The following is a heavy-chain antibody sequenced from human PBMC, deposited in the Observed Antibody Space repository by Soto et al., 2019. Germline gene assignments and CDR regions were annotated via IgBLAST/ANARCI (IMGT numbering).Heavy chain of an antibody. CDR1: GFTFSSYA. CDR3: ATTAGRATTPDY. J-gene: IGHJ4*02. Sequence: EVQLLESGGGLVQPGGSLRLSCAASGFTFSSYAMSWVRQAPGKGLEWVSAISGSGGSTYYADSVKGRFTIPRDNSKNTLDLQMNSLRAEDTAVYYCATTAGRATTPDYWGQGTLVTVSS. CDR2: ISGSGGST. D-gene: IGHD5-12*01. V-gene: IGHV3-23*01.